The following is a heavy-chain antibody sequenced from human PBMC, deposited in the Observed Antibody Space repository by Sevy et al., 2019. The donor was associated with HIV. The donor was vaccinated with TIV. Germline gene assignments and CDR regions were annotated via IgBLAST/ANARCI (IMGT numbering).Heavy chain of an antibody. Sequence: GGSLRLSCAASGFTLSSYAMSWVRQAPGKGLEWVSSISIGGADKYYADSVKGRFTISRDNSQNRLYLQLNSLRAEDTALYYCAKALVETEDKNEFDPWGQGTLVTVSS. V-gene: IGHV3-23*01. CDR3: AKALVETEDKNEFDP. CDR2: ISIGGADK. CDR1: GFTLSSYA. J-gene: IGHJ5*02. D-gene: IGHD2-8*02.